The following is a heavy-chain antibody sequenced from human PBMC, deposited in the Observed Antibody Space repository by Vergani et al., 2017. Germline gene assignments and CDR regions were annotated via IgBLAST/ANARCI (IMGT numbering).Heavy chain of an antibody. Sequence: EVQLVESGGGLVQPGRSLRLSCAASGFTFDDYAMHWVRHAPGKGLEWVSGISWNSGSIGYADSVKGRFTISRDNAKNSLYLQMNSLRAEDTALYYCARGQAMVTRQDYYYYMDVWGKGTTVTVSS. CDR2: ISWNSGSI. CDR3: ARGQAMVTRQDYYYYMDV. D-gene: IGHD5-18*01. V-gene: IGHV3-9*01. CDR1: GFTFDDYA. J-gene: IGHJ6*03.